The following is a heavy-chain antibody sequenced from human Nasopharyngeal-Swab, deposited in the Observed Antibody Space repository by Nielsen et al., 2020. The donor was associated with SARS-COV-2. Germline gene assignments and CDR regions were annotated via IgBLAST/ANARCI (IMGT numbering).Heavy chain of an antibody. Sequence: GESLKISCAASGFTFSSYWMSWVRQAPGKGLEWVANIKQDGSEKYYVDSVKGRFTISRDNAKNSLYLQMNSLRAEDTAVYYCASRGYSSGWMGRGQQYYFDYWGQGTLVTVSS. CDR2: IKQDGSEK. D-gene: IGHD6-19*01. CDR1: GFTFSSYW. J-gene: IGHJ4*02. V-gene: IGHV3-7*01. CDR3: ASRGYSSGWMGRGQQYYFDY.